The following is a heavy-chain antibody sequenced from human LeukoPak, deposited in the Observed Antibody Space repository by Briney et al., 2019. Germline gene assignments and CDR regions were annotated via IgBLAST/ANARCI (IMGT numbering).Heavy chain of an antibody. J-gene: IGHJ3*02. V-gene: IGHV3-11*01. Sequence: GGSLRLSCAASGFTFSDYYMSWIRQAPGKGLEWVSYISSSGSTIYYADSVKGRFTISRDNSKNTLYLQMNSLRAEDTAVYYCAKWAAHFAGAFDIWGQGTMVTVSS. D-gene: IGHD6-6*01. CDR1: GFTFSDYY. CDR2: ISSSGSTI. CDR3: AKWAAHFAGAFDI.